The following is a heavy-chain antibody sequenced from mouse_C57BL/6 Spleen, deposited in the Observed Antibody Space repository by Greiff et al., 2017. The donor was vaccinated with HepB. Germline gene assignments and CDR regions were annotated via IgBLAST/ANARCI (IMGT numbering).Heavy chain of an antibody. Sequence: QVQLKESGAELVRPGASVTLSCKASGYTFTDYEMHWVKQTPVHGLEWIGAIDPETGGTAYNQKFKGKAILTADKSSSTAYMELRSLTSEDSAVYYCTRGNGSSPAWFAYWGQGTLVTVSA. CDR2: IDPETGGT. J-gene: IGHJ3*01. CDR1: GYTFTDYE. CDR3: TRGNGSSPAWFAY. V-gene: IGHV1-15*01. D-gene: IGHD1-1*01.